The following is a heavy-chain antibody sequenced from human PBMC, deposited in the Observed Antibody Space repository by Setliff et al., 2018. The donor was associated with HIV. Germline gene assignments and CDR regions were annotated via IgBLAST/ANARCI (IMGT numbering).Heavy chain of an antibody. CDR3: VVYFIGNGGRGL. J-gene: IGHJ4*02. D-gene: IGHD2-15*01. CDR2: THYSGSS. CDR1: GGFISNHY. V-gene: IGHV4-59*11. Sequence: KTSETLSLTCTISGGFISNHYWNWIRQPPGKGLEWIGSTHYSGSSYYSPSLKSRVTISLDTSTSQFSLRLNSVTAADTAHYFCVVYFIGNGGRGLWGQGTQVTVSS.